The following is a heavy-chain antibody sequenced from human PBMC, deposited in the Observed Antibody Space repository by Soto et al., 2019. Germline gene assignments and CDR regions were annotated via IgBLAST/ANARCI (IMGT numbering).Heavy chain of an antibody. J-gene: IGHJ3*02. D-gene: IGHD3-22*01. V-gene: IGHV3-49*03. Sequence: RLSCTGSGFTFGNNAMTWFRQAPGKGLEWVGFIRSKNYGRTTEYAASVQGRFTISRDDSKGIAYLEMNSLTTDDTAVYYCSRPSYYYDSSGFEPGAFDIWGQGTMVTVSS. CDR3: SRPSYYYDSSGFEPGAFDI. CDR2: IRSKNYGRTT. CDR1: GFTFGNNA.